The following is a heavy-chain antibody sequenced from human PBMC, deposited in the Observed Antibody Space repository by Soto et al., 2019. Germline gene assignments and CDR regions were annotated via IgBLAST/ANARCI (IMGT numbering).Heavy chain of an antibody. CDR1: GFTFNNLA. CDR2: ISGRGGSI. CDR3: AKADDIFSCYGFDP. J-gene: IGHJ5*02. Sequence: PGGSPRRTCAAYGFTFNNLAMSWVRQAPGKGLEWVSAISGRGGSINYADSVKGRFTLSRDNSKNILYLQMNSLRAEDTAVYYCAKADDIFSCYGFDPWGHGTLVTVSS. D-gene: IGHD3-9*01. V-gene: IGHV3-23*01.